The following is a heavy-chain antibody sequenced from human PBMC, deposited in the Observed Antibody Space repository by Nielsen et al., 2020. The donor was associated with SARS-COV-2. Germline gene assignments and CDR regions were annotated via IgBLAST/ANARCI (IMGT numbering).Heavy chain of an antibody. V-gene: IGHV3-30*04. CDR1: GFTFSSYA. CDR3: ARDRWVAAAGPDY. Sequence: GESLKISCAASGFTFSSYAMHWVRQAPGKGLEWVAVISYDGSNKYYADSVKGRFTISRDNSKNTLYLQMNSLRAEDTAVYYCARDRWVAAAGPDYWGQGTLVTVSS. J-gene: IGHJ4*02. D-gene: IGHD6-13*01. CDR2: ISYDGSNK.